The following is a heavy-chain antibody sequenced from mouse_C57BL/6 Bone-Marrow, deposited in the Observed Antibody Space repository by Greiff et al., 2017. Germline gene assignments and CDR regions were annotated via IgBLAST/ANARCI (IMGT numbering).Heavy chain of an antibody. Sequence: QVHVKQSGPGLVQPSQSLSITCTVSGFSLTSYGVHWVRQSPGKGLEWLGVIWSGGSTDYNAAFISRLSISKDNSKCQVFFKMNSLQADDTAIYYCARGDLFAYWGQGTLVTVSA. CDR1: GFSLTSYG. CDR3: ARGDLFAY. CDR2: IWSGGST. J-gene: IGHJ3*01. V-gene: IGHV2-2*01. D-gene: IGHD3-3*01.